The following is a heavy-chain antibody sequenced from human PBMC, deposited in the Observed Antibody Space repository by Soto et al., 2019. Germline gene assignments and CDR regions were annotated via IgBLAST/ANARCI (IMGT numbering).Heavy chain of an antibody. CDR2: FYYSGST. Sequence: QVHLQESGPGLVKPSQTLSLTCTVSGGSISSGGYYWSWIRQHPGKGLEWIGNFYYSGSTYYNPSLKSRVSISVDTSKNQFSLRLSSVTAADTAVYSCARIDGGSSGWFSYWGQGTLVTVSS. J-gene: IGHJ4*02. CDR1: GGSISSGGYY. V-gene: IGHV4-31*03. D-gene: IGHD6-19*01. CDR3: ARIDGGSSGWFSY.